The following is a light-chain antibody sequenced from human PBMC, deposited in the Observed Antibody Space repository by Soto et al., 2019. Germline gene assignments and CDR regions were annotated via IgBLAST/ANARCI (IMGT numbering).Light chain of an antibody. J-gene: IGKJ1*01. CDR2: AAS. Sequence: DIQMTQSPSSLSASVGDRVTITGRASQSISSYLNWYQQKPGKAPKLLIYAASSLQSGVPSRFSGSGSGTDFTLTISSLQPEDFATYYCQQSYITPLTFGQGTKVDFK. V-gene: IGKV1-39*01. CDR1: QSISSY. CDR3: QQSYITPLT.